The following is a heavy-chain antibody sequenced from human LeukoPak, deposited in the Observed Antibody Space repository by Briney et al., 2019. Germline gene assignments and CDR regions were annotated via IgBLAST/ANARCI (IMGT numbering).Heavy chain of an antibody. CDR1: EFTVSNYY. CDR3: ARDGRILRYFDWLAY. CDR2: IYSGGTT. D-gene: IGHD3-9*01. J-gene: IGHJ4*02. V-gene: IGHV3-53*01. Sequence: GGSLRLSCAASEFTVSNYYMAWVRQAPGKGLEWVSVIYSGGTTFHADSVKGRFTISRDTSKNTLYLQMNSLRVEDTAVYYCARDGRILRYFDWLAYWGQGTLVTVSS.